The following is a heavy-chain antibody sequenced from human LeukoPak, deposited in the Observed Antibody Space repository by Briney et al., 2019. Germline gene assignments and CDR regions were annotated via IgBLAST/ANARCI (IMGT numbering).Heavy chain of an antibody. CDR2: PLFGTA. Sequence: PLFGTAGYAQKFQGRVTITKDESTRTVYLELNRLTSDDTAVYYCARDVHGDYGSGWFDPWGQGTLVSVSS. V-gene: IGHV1-69*05. J-gene: IGHJ5*02. D-gene: IGHD4-17*01. CDR3: ARDVHGDYGSGWFDP.